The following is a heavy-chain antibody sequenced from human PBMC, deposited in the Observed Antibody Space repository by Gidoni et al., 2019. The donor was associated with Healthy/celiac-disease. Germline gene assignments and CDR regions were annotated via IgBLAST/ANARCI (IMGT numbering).Heavy chain of an antibody. CDR2: ISSSGSTI. CDR1: GFTFSSYE. V-gene: IGHV3-48*03. CDR3: ARDNDFWSGYCTYGMDV. J-gene: IGHJ6*02. Sequence: EVQLVESGGGLVQPGGSLRLSCAASGFTFSSYEMNWVRQAPGKGLEWVSYISSSGSTIYYADSVKGRFTISRDNAKNSLYLQMNSLRAEDTAVYYCARDNDFWSGYCTYGMDVWGQGTTVTVSS. D-gene: IGHD3-3*01.